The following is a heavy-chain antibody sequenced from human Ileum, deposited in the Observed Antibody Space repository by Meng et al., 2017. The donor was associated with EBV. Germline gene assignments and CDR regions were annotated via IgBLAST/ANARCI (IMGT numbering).Heavy chain of an antibody. CDR3: ARESYSDSSGYYSLDY. D-gene: IGHD3-22*01. V-gene: IGHV4-4*02. Sequence: VQLPAPGPGLVKPSGPLSLTCAVSGGSISSSNWWSWVRQAPGKGLEWIGEIHHTESTNYNPSLKSRVTISVDKSKNQLSLKLSSVTAADTAVYYCARESYSDSSGYYSLDYWGQGSLVTVSS. CDR2: IHHTEST. J-gene: IGHJ4*02. CDR1: GGSISSSNW.